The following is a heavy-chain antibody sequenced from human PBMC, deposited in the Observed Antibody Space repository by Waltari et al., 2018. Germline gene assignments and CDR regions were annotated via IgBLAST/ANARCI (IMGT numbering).Heavy chain of an antibody. Sequence: EVRLVESGGGVVRPGGSLRLSCAASGFTFDGHGISWGRQAPGKGVGGALGINWNGDSTGYAASVKGRFTIARDNARNSLYLQMNSLRTEDTALYHCARGGGGFGDYYYYMDVWGKGTTVTVSS. CDR3: ARGGGGFGDYYYYMDV. D-gene: IGHD3-10*01. CDR2: INWNGDST. J-gene: IGHJ6*03. CDR1: GFTFDGHG. V-gene: IGHV3-20*01.